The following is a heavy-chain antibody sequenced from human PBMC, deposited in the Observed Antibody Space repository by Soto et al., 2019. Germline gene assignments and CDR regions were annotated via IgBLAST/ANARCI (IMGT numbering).Heavy chain of an antibody. J-gene: IGHJ3*02. V-gene: IGHV1-24*01. CDR3: ATGLYCTNGVCYGDAFDI. D-gene: IGHD2-8*01. Sequence: ASVKVSCKVSGYTLTELSMHWVRQAPGKGLEWMGGFDPEDGETIYAQKFQGRVTMTEDTSTDTAYMELSSLRSEDTAVYYCATGLYCTNGVCYGDAFDIWGQGTMVTVSS. CDR1: GYTLTELS. CDR2: FDPEDGET.